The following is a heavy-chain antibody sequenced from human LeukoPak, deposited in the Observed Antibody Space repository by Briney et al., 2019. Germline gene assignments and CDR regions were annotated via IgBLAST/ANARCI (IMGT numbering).Heavy chain of an antibody. Sequence: PGGSLRLSCAASGFTFSNYAMHWVRQAPGKGLEWVAFISFDGSDKCYADSVKGRFTISRDNSKNTLYLQMNSLRAEDTAVYYCARDQPGTYTLSSTWGQGTLVTVSS. J-gene: IGHJ5*02. V-gene: IGHV3-30-3*01. CDR2: ISFDGSDK. D-gene: IGHD6-19*01. CDR1: GFTFSNYA. CDR3: ARDQPGTYTLSST.